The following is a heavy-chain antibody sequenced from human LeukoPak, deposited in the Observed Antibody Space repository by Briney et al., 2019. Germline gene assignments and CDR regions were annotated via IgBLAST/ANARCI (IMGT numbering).Heavy chain of an antibody. CDR1: GFTLSSYA. V-gene: IGHV3-23*01. J-gene: IGHJ4*02. CDR2: ISVSGNT. CDR3: AKAPVTTCSGAYCYPFDY. Sequence: GGSLRLSCAASGFTLSSYAMSWVRQAPGKGLEWVSAISVSGNTYHADSVKGRFTISRDSSKNTLYLQMNRLRAEDAAVYYCAKAPVTTCSGAYCYPFDYWGQGTLVTVSS. D-gene: IGHD2-21*01.